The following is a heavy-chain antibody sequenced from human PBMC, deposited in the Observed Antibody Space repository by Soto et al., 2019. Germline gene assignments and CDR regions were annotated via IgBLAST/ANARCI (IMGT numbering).Heavy chain of an antibody. CDR2: INHSGST. D-gene: IGHD3-10*01. J-gene: IGHJ6*02. CDR1: GGSFSGYY. CDR3: ARRVTGYGMDV. V-gene: IGHV4-34*01. Sequence: SETLSLTCAVYGGSFSGYYWSWIRQPPGKGLEWIGEINHSGSTNYNPSLKSRVTISVDTSKNQFSLKLSSVTAADTAVYYCARRVTGYGMDVWGQGTTVTVSS.